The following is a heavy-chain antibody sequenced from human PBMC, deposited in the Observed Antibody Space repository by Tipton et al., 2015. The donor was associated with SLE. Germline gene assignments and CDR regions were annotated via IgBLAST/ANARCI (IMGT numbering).Heavy chain of an antibody. CDR3: ARALWVDKDIAEVPPAIRVRAFDI. Sequence: SLRLSCAASGFTFFTYAMHWVRQAPGKGLEWVAVISYDGSNKYYADSVKGRFTISRDNSKNTLYVQMNSLRAEDTAVYYCARALWVDKDIAEVPPAIRVRAFDIWGQGTMVTVSS. D-gene: IGHD2-2*01. CDR2: ISYDGSNK. J-gene: IGHJ3*02. CDR1: GFTFFTYA. V-gene: IGHV3-30*04.